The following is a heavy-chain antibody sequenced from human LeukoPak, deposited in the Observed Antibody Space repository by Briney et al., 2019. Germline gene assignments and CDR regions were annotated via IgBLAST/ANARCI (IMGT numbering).Heavy chain of an antibody. CDR1: GFTFSTYA. D-gene: IGHD2-15*01. V-gene: IGHV3-23*01. CDR3: AKKGGYCNGDSCYSPFDH. J-gene: IGHJ4*02. Sequence: GGSLRLSCAASGFTFSTYALTWVRQAPGEGLDWVSTISVSGDSTYYADSVKGRFTISRDNSRNTLYLQMNSLGAEDTAVYYCAKKGGYCNGDSCYSPFDHWGQGTLVTVSS. CDR2: ISVSGDST.